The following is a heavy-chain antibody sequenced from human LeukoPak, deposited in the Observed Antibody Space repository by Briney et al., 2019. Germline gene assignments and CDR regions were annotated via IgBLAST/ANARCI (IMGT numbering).Heavy chain of an antibody. CDR1: GGSISSYY. D-gene: IGHD3-10*01. J-gene: IGHJ2*01. CDR2: IYTSGST. Sequence: SETLSLTCTVSGGSISSYYWSWIRQPAGKGLEWIGRIYTSGSTNYNPSLKSRVTMSVDTSKNQFSLKLSSVTAADTAVYYCARDLWDPRFGERTNWYFDLWGRGTLVTVSS. V-gene: IGHV4-4*07. CDR3: ARDLWDPRFGERTNWYFDL.